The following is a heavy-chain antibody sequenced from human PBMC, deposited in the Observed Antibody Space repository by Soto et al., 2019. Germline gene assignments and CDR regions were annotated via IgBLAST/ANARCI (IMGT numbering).Heavy chain of an antibody. V-gene: IGHV3-72*01. J-gene: IGHJ3*02. CDR3: ARAGEVADAFDI. CDR1: GFTFSDHY. CDR2: TRNKANSYTT. Sequence: GGSLRLSCAASGFTFSDHYMDWVRQAPGKGLEWVGRTRNKANSYTTEYAASVKGRFTISRDDSKNSLYLQMNSLKTEDTAVYYCARAGEVADAFDIWGQGTMVTVSS. D-gene: IGHD3-16*01.